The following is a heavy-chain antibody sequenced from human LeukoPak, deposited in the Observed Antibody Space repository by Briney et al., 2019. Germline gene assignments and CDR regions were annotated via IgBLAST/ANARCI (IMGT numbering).Heavy chain of an antibody. CDR2: NSGSGHIA. V-gene: IGHV3-23*01. CDR3: AKRATVTTTYNYYYMDV. D-gene: IGHD4-11*01. Sequence: GGTLRLSCAASGFTFSSYAMSWVRHAPGEGLEWVSGNSGSGHIANLADSVQGRFTISSDNFKNTLYLQMNSLRAEDTAIYYCAKRATVTTTYNYYYMDVWGKGTTVIVSS. J-gene: IGHJ6*03. CDR1: GFTFSSYA.